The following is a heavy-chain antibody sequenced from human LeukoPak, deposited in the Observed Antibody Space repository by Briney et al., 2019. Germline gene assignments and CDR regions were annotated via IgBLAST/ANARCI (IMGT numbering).Heavy chain of an antibody. CDR3: ATMEPTLNDY. J-gene: IGHJ4*02. CDR2: IYYSGTS. D-gene: IGHD1-26*01. CDR1: GGSISSSSYY. V-gene: IGHV4-39*01. Sequence: SETLSLTCSVSGGSISSSSYYWGWIRQPPGKGLEWIGSIYYSGTSYYNPSLKSRVTISVDTSKNQFSLNLRSLTAADTAVYYCATMEPTLNDYWGQGTLVTVSS.